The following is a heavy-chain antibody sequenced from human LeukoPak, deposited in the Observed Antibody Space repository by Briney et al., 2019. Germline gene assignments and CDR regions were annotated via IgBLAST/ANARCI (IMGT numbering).Heavy chain of an antibody. Sequence: GGSLRLSCAASGFTFSSYSMNWVRQAPGKGLEWVSSISSSSSYIYYADSVKGRFTISRDNAKNSLYLQMNSLRAEDTAVYYCARGGNSGVAFDIWGQGTMVTVSP. V-gene: IGHV3-21*01. CDR3: ARGGNSGVAFDI. J-gene: IGHJ3*02. D-gene: IGHD4-23*01. CDR1: GFTFSSYS. CDR2: ISSSSSYI.